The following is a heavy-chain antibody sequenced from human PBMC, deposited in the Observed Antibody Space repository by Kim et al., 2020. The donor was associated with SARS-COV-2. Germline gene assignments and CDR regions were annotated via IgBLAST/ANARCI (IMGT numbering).Heavy chain of an antibody. J-gene: IGHJ6*02. Sequence: SETLSLTCTVSGGSISSFYWSWIRQPPGKGLEWIGYIYNSGSTSYNPSPKSRVTISADTSKNQFSLKLSSVTAADTAVYYCARPVVSASRFYYYYYGMDVWGQGTTVTVSS. CDR1: GGSISSFY. CDR3: ARPVVSASRFYYYYYGMDV. CDR2: IYNSGST. V-gene: IGHV4-59*08. D-gene: IGHD2-15*01.